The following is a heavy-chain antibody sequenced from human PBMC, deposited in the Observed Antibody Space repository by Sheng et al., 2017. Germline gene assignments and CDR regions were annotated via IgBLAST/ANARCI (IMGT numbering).Heavy chain of an antibody. V-gene: IGHV4-34*01. D-gene: IGHD3-10*01. Sequence: QVQLQQWGXGLLKPSETLSLTCAVYGGSFSGYYWNWIRQPPGKGLEWIGEINHSGSTNYNPSLKSRVTISVDTSKNQFSLKLRSVTAADTAVYYCARLLRPKRGFDYWGQGTLVTVSS. CDR2: INHSGST. J-gene: IGHJ4*02. CDR3: ARLLRPKRGFDY. CDR1: GGSFSGYY.